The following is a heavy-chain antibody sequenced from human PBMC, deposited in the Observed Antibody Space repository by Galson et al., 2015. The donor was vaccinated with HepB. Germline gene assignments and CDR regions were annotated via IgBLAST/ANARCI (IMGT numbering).Heavy chain of an antibody. J-gene: IGHJ6*03. V-gene: IGHV3-23*01. CDR1: GFTFNNFA. CDR3: AKATTTVTYVYMDV. CDR2: VSVGGDST. D-gene: IGHD4-11*01. Sequence: SLRLSCAASGFTFNNFAMNWVRHAPGKGLEWVSSVSVGGDSTYYADSGKGRFTVSRDNSKNTLYLQMNSLRAEDTAIYYCAKATTTVTYVYMDVWGKGTTVTVSS.